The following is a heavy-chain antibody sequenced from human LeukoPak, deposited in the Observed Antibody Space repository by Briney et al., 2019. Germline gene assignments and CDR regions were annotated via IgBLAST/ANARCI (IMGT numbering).Heavy chain of an antibody. D-gene: IGHD2-15*01. Sequence: RAGGSLRLSCAASGFTFSSYSMNWVRQAPGKGLEWVSSISSSSSYIYYADSVKGRFTISRDNAKNSLYLQMNSLRAEDTAVYYCARWGYCSGGSCQGFDYWGQGTLVTVSS. CDR3: ARWGYCSGGSCQGFDY. J-gene: IGHJ4*02. CDR2: ISSSSSYI. CDR1: GFTFSSYS. V-gene: IGHV3-21*01.